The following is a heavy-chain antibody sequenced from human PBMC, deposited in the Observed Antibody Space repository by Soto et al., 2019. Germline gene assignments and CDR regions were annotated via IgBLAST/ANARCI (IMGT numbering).Heavy chain of an antibody. Sequence: EVRLVESGGGLVQPGRSLRLSCSISGFPFGDFGDYAMSWVRQAPERGLEWVAFSGIKAYGGTREYAASVKGRFSISRDDSKNIVYLQMDSLKTDDTAMYYCVGGYGDYLRGDYWGQGTLVTVSS. V-gene: IGHV3-49*04. J-gene: IGHJ4*02. CDR3: VGGYGDYLRGDY. CDR1: GFPFGDFGDYA. D-gene: IGHD4-17*01. CDR2: SGIKAYGGTR.